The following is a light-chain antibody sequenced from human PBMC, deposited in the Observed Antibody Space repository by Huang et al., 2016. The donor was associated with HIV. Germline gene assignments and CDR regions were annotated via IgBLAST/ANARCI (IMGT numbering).Light chain of an antibody. V-gene: IGKV3-11*01. J-gene: IGKJ5*01. CDR1: QSVSPS. Sequence: EIVLTQSPATLSLSPGERATLSCRASQSVSPSLAWYQQKPGQAPRLLIHDESNRATVIPARFSGSGSRTDFTLTISSLEPEDFAVYYCQQRYNWPTFGQGTRLEIK. CDR2: DES. CDR3: QQRYNWPT.